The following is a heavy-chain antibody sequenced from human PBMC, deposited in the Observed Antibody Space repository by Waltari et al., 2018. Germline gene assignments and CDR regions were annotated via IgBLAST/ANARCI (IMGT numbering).Heavy chain of an antibody. CDR3: ARENPRYCSGGSCYSGPFDI. J-gene: IGHJ3*02. D-gene: IGHD2-15*01. V-gene: IGHV1-18*01. Sequence: QVQLVQSGAEVKKPGASVKVSCKASGYTFTSYGISWVRQAPGHGIEWMGWISAYNGNTNYAQKLQGRVTMTTDTSTSTAYMELRSLRSDDTAVYYCARENPRYCSGGSCYSGPFDIWGQGTMVTVSS. CDR2: ISAYNGNT. CDR1: GYTFTSYG.